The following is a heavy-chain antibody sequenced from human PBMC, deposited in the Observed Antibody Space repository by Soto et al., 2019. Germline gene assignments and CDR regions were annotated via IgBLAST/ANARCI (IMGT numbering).Heavy chain of an antibody. V-gene: IGHV3-23*01. CDR1: GFTFSHYA. D-gene: IGHD4-17*01. J-gene: IGHJ6*02. Sequence: GGSLRLSCAASGFTFSHYAMTWVRQAPGKGLEWVSSVSGRGGSTKYADSVKDRSTISRDNSKNTLYLQMNSLRAEDTAIYYCAKDSTVTTSLYFYYYGFDVWGQGTTVTVSS. CDR2: VSGRGGST. CDR3: AKDSTVTTSLYFYYYGFDV.